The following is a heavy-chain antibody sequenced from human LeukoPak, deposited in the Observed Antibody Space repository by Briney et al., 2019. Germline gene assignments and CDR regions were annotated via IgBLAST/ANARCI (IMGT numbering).Heavy chain of an antibody. D-gene: IGHD3-22*01. CDR3: AKGSYYDSNGSFYFDY. V-gene: IGHV3-23*01. J-gene: IGHJ4*02. CDR2: ISGSGDNT. CDR1: GFTFSSYA. Sequence: GGSLRFTGAASGFTFSSYAMSWVRQAPGKGLEWVSGISGSGDNTYYADSVKGRFTISRDNSKNTLYVQVNSLGTEDTAAYYCAKGSYYDSNGSFYFDYWGQGTLVTVSS.